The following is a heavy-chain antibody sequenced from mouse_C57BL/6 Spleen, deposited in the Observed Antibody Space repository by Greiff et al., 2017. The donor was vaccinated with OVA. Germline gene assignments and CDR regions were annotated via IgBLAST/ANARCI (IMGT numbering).Heavy chain of an antibody. V-gene: IGHV1-26*01. Sequence: EVQLQQSGPELVKPGASVKISCKASGYTFTDYYMNWVKQSHGKSLEWIGDINPNNGGTSYNQKFKGKATLTVDKSSSTAYMELRSLTSEDSAVYYCARYDLGYWGQGTLVTVSA. J-gene: IGHJ3*01. CDR3: ARYDLGY. D-gene: IGHD2-3*01. CDR1: GYTFTDYY. CDR2: INPNNGGT.